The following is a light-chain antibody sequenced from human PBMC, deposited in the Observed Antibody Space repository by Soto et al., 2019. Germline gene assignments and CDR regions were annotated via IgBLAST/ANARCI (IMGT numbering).Light chain of an antibody. Sequence: QSALTQPASVSGSPGQSTTISCTGTSSDVGGYNYVSWYQQHPGKAPKLIIYDVSNRPSGVSNRFSGSKSGNTASLTISGLQDEDEADYFCTSYTSSITLDVLFGGGTKLTVL. CDR3: TSYTSSITLDVL. J-gene: IGLJ2*01. CDR2: DVS. V-gene: IGLV2-14*01. CDR1: SSDVGGYNY.